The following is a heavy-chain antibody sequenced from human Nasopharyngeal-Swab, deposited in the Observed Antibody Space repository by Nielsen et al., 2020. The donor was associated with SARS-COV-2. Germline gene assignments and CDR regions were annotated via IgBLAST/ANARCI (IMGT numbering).Heavy chain of an antibody. J-gene: IGHJ4*02. V-gene: IGHV2-70*01. D-gene: IGHD6-19*01. Sequence: SGPTLVKPTQTLTLTCTFSGFSLSTSGMCVSWIRQPPGKALEWLALIDWDDDKYYSTSLKTRLTISKDTSKNQVVLTMTNMDPVDTATYYCARLMQVAATGDYFDYWGQGTLVTVSS. CDR2: IDWDDDK. CDR1: GFSLSTSGMC. CDR3: ARLMQVAATGDYFDY.